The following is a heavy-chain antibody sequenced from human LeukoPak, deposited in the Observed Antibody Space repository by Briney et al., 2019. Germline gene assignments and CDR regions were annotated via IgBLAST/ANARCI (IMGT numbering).Heavy chain of an antibody. CDR2: INPSGGST. CDR1: GYTFTSYY. CDR3: ARDVNENTGYFDY. D-gene: IGHD1-1*01. J-gene: IGHJ4*02. Sequence: GPVKVSCKASGYTFTSYYMHWVRQAPGQGLEWMGIINPSGGSTSYAQKFQGRVTMTRDMSTSTVYMELSSLRSEDTAVYYCARDVNENTGYFDYWGQGTLVTVSS. V-gene: IGHV1-46*01.